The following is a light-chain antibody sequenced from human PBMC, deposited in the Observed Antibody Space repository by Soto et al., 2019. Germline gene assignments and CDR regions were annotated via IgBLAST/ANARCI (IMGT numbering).Light chain of an antibody. J-gene: IGLJ3*02. CDR1: SSDVGAYNY. CDR2: EVS. CDR3: SSYATSSTLAV. Sequence: QLVLTQPASVSGSPGQSITISCTGTSSDVGAYNYVSWYQQHPGKAPKLMIYEVSNRPSGVSNRFSGSKSGNTASLTISGLQADDEADYYCSSYATSSTLAVFGGGTKLTVL. V-gene: IGLV2-14*01.